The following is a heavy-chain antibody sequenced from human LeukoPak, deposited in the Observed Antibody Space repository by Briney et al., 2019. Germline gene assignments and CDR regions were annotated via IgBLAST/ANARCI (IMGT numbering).Heavy chain of an antibody. V-gene: IGHV3-30*04. CDR3: AKDWGEYFDYVWGSFTSFDS. Sequence: GGSLRLSCAASRFTFSSYTIYWVRQAPGKGLEWVAVMSYDGSNQYYADSVKGRFTISRDNSKNTLYLQMQSLRAEDTAVYYCAKDWGEYFDYVWGSFTSFDSWGQGTLVTVSS. D-gene: IGHD3-16*01. CDR2: MSYDGSNQ. J-gene: IGHJ4*02. CDR1: RFTFSSYT.